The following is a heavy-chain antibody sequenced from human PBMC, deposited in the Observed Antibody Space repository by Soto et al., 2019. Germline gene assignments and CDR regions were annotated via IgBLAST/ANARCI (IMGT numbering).Heavy chain of an antibody. J-gene: IGHJ4*02. D-gene: IGHD3-10*01. Sequence: QVQLVESGGGVVQPGTSLRLSCAASGFTFSSHAVHWVRQAPGKGLEWVALISYDGGNKDYTDSVKGRFTISRDDSKNTLYLHMNSLRSEDTAVYYCARACHYYGSGSYSGFDYWGQGTLVTVSS. CDR2: ISYDGGNK. CDR3: ARACHYYGSGSYSGFDY. V-gene: IGHV3-30-3*01. CDR1: GFTFSSHA.